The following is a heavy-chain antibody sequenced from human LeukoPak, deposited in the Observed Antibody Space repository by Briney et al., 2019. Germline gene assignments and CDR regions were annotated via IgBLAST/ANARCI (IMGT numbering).Heavy chain of an antibody. D-gene: IGHD5-18*01. CDR3: ARDAAYGYDRFDY. CDR1: GFTFSNYG. J-gene: IGHJ4*02. CDR2: ITASSSST. Sequence: GGSLRLSCEASGFTFSNYGMSWVRQAPGKGLEWVSAITASSSSTHDADSVQGRFTISRDNFKNTLYLQMNSLRAEDTAIYYCARDAAYGYDRFDYWGQGTQVTVSS. V-gene: IGHV3-23*01.